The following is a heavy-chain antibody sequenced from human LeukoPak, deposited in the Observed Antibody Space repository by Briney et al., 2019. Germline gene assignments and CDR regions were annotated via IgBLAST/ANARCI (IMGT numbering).Heavy chain of an antibody. Sequence: ASVKVSCKASGYTFTGYDINWVRQATGQGLEWMGWMNPNSGNTGYAQKFQGRVTMTRNTSISTAYMELSSLRSEDTAVYYCARGRGGPITSVNYYYGMDVWGQGTTVTVSS. CDR2: MNPNSGNT. CDR1: GYTFTGYD. V-gene: IGHV1-8*01. J-gene: IGHJ6*02. D-gene: IGHD5-24*01. CDR3: ARGRGGPITSVNYYYGMDV.